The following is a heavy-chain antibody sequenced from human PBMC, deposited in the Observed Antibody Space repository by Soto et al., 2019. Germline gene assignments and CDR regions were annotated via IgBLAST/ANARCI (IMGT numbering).Heavy chain of an antibody. J-gene: IGHJ5*02. CDR3: VRDPVRFPGRNWFDP. D-gene: IGHD3-10*01. V-gene: IGHV3-7*01. CDR1: GFTFSDYW. Sequence: GGSLRLSCAASGFTFSDYWMSWVRQAPGKGLEWVANIKQDGSEKYYVDSVKGRFTISRDNTKKSLYLQMNSLRAEDTAVYYCVRDPVRFPGRNWFDPWGQGTLVTVSS. CDR2: IKQDGSEK.